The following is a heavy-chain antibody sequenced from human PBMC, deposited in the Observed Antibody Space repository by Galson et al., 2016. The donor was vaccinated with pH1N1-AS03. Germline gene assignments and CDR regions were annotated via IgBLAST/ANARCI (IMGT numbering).Heavy chain of an antibody. Sequence: TLSLTCTVSGGSISSTDYFWNWIRQPPGKGLEWIGCIPYSEKVNYNPSLRTRLTVSVDTSKNQFSLKLSYVTAADTAVYYCARGRLSGGYYYGLDVWGQGSAVAVSS. CDR2: IPYSEKV. J-gene: IGHJ6*02. CDR1: GGSISSTDYF. V-gene: IGHV4-30-4*08. CDR3: ARGRLSGGYYYGLDV. D-gene: IGHD2-15*01.